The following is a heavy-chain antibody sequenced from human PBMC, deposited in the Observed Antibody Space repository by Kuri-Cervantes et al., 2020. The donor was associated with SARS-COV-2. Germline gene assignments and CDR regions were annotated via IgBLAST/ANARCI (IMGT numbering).Heavy chain of an antibody. CDR1: VVPFSIYV. CDR3: ARDPYDYDSSDKEYFYYGMDV. Sequence: GGSLRPSCAAFVVPFSIYVMSWVRQAPGKGLEWVATIRGSGGSTYNADSVKGRFTVSRDNSKNTLYLQMTSLRAEDTAVYYCARDPYDYDSSDKEYFYYGMDVWGQGTTVTVSS. CDR2: IRGSGGST. D-gene: IGHD3-22*01. V-gene: IGHV3-23*01. J-gene: IGHJ6*02.